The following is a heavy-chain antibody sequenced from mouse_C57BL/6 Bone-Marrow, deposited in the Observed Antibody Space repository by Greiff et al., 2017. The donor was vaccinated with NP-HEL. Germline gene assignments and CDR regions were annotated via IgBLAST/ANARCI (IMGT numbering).Heavy chain of an antibody. CDR3: GRGRSTAWYAY. Sequence: EVKLVESGGGLVKPGGSLKLSCAASGFTFSSYAMSWVRQTPEKRLEWVATISDGGSYTYYPDNVKGRFTISRDNAKNNLYLQMSHLKSEDTAMYYCGRGRSTAWYAYWGQGTLVTVSA. CDR1: GFTFSSYA. V-gene: IGHV5-4*03. J-gene: IGHJ3*01. CDR2: ISDGGSYT.